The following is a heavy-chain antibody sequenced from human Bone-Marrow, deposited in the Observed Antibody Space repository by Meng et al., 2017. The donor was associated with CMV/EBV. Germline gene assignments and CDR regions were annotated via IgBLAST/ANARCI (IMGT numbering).Heavy chain of an antibody. J-gene: IGHJ4*02. Sequence: GESLKISFEPSGFTVSSNYMSWVRQAPGKGLEWVSSISGSGDSTYYADSVKGRFTISRDNSKNTLYLQMNSLRPEDTAVYYCATSDDFWSGADCWGQGTLVTVSS. CDR2: ISGSGDST. CDR3: ATSDDFWSGADC. CDR1: GFTVSSNY. D-gene: IGHD3-3*01. V-gene: IGHV3-23*01.